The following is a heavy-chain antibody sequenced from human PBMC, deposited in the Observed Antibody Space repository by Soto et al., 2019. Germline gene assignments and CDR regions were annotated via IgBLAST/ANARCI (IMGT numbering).Heavy chain of an antibody. D-gene: IGHD6-19*01. V-gene: IGHV3-9*01. CDR3: AKDIQSSGWYSVVGYYYYYYGMDV. J-gene: IGHJ6*02. CDR1: GFTFYDYA. CDR2: ISWNSGSI. Sequence: GGSLRLSCAASGFTFYDYAMHWVRQAPGKGLEWVSGISWNSGSIGYADSVKGRFTISRDNAKNSLYLQMNSLRAEDTALYYCAKDIQSSGWYSVVGYYYYYYGMDVWGQGTTVTVSS.